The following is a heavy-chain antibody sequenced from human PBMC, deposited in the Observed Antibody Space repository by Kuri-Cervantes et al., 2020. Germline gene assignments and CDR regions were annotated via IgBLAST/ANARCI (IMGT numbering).Heavy chain of an antibody. J-gene: IGHJ3*02. Sequence: GESLKISCAASGFTFSSYGMHWVRQATGKGLEWVSGVGIAGDTYYTGSVKGRFTVSREHAKNSLYLQMNSLRAGDTAVYYCARVATNAFDIWGRGTRVTVSS. CDR2: VGIAGDT. CDR1: GFTFSSYG. CDR3: ARVATNAFDI. V-gene: IGHV3-13*04. D-gene: IGHD4-11*01.